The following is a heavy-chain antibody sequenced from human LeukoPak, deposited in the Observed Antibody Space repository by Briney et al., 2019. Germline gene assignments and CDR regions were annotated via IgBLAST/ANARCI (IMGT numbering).Heavy chain of an antibody. CDR1: GFIFGDYA. V-gene: IGHV3-49*04. CDR2: IKSKTYGGTT. CDR3: TRGAFEYDSSSYYYTFDY. J-gene: IGHJ4*02. D-gene: IGHD3-22*01. Sequence: GGSLRLSCTASGFIFGDYAMSWVRQAPGKGLGWVSSIKSKTYGGTTEYAASVKGRFIISRDDSKSIAYLQMNSLKTEDTAVYYCTRGAFEYDSSSYYYTFDYWGQGTLVTVSS.